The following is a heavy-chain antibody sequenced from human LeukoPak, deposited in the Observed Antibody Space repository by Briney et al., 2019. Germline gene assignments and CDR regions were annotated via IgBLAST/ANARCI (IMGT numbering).Heavy chain of an antibody. CDR1: GVTVSTNY. V-gene: IGHV3-53*01. Sequence: GGSLRLSCAVSGVTVSTNYMSWVRQAPGKGLEWVSIIYSGGTKSYADSVKGRFTVSRDNSRNTQYLQMNSLSAEDTAVYYCASGKYSFSALDYWGQGTLVTVSS. CDR3: ASGKYSFSALDY. D-gene: IGHD5-12*01. CDR2: IYSGGTK. J-gene: IGHJ4*01.